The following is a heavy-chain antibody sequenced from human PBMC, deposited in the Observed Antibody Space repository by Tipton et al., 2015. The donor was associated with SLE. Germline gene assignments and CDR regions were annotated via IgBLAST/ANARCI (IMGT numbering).Heavy chain of an antibody. CDR2: IYYSGST. V-gene: IGHV4-39*07. CDR3: ARHIPGGSSWHYYYYYGMDV. Sequence: TLSLTCTVSGGSISSSSYYWGWIRQPPGKGLEWIGSIYYSGSTYYNPSLKSRVTISVDTSKNQFSLKLSSVTAAETAVYYCARHIPGGSSWHYYYYYGMDVWGQGTTVTVS. CDR1: GGSISSSSYY. J-gene: IGHJ6*02. D-gene: IGHD6-13*01.